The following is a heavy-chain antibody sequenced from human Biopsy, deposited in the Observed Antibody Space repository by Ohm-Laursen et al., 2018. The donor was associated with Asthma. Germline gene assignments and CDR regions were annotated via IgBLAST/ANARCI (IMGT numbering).Heavy chain of an antibody. Sequence: RSLRLSCTASGFTFSSYGVHWVRQAPGKGLEWVAVISYDGGNKYYADSVKGRFTISRDNSKNTLYLQMNSLRAEDTAVYYCARESSVAGSSDFDYWGQGTLVTVSS. CDR3: ARESSVAGSSDFDY. D-gene: IGHD6-19*01. CDR1: GFTFSSYG. J-gene: IGHJ4*02. CDR2: ISYDGGNK. V-gene: IGHV3-30*03.